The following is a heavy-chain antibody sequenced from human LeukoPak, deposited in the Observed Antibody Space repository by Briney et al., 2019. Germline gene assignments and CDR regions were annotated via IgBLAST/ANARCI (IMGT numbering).Heavy chain of an antibody. V-gene: IGHV3-21*04. CDR3: AKVEGASKASVY. CDR1: GFTFSTYT. CDR2: INSSSSNI. J-gene: IGHJ4*02. D-gene: IGHD1-1*01. Sequence: GGSLRLSCAASGFTFSTYTMNWVRQAPGKGLEWVSSINSSSSNIYYADSVKGRFTTSRDNSKNTLYLQMYSLRAEDTAVYYCAKVEGASKASVYWGQGALVTVSS.